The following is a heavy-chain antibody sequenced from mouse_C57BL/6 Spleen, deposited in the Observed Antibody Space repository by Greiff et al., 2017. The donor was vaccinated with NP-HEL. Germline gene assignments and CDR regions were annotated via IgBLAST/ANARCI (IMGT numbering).Heavy chain of an antibody. D-gene: IGHD1-1*01. CDR2: INPNNGGT. Sequence: EVQLQQSGPELVKPGASVKISCKASGYTFTDYYMNWVQQSHGKSLEWIGDINPNNGGTSYNQKFKGKATLTVDKSSSTAYMELRSLTSEESAVYYCANYYGSSPPFDYWGQGTTLTVSS. J-gene: IGHJ2*01. CDR1: GYTFTDYY. CDR3: ANYYGSSPPFDY. V-gene: IGHV1-26*01.